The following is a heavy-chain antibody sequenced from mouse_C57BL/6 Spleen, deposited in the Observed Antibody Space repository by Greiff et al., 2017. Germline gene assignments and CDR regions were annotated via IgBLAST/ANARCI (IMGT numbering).Heavy chain of an antibody. CDR3: ARLYGNYVWYFDV. V-gene: IGHV7-3*01. Sequence: EVKVEESGGGLVQPGGSLSLSCAASGFTFTDYYMSWVRQPPGKALEWLGFIRNKANGYTTEYSASVKGRFTISRDNSQSIIYLQMNALRAEDSATYYCARLYGNYVWYFDVWGTGTTVTVSS. CDR2: IRNKANGYTT. CDR1: GFTFTDYY. J-gene: IGHJ1*03. D-gene: IGHD2-1*01.